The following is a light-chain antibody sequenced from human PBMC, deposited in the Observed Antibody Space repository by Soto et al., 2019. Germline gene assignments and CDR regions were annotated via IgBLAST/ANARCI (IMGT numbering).Light chain of an antibody. J-gene: IGKJ1*01. CDR1: QSISSSY. V-gene: IGKV3-20*01. CDR2: GAS. Sequence: EIVLTQSPGTLSLSPGKRATLLCRASQSISSSYLAWYQQRPGQAPRLLIYGASSRATGIPDRFSGSGSGTDFTLTINRLEPEDFAVYYCQQYDSSPRTFGQGTEVDIK. CDR3: QQYDSSPRT.